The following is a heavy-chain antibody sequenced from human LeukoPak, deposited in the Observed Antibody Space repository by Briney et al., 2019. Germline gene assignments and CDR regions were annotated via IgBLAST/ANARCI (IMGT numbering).Heavy chain of an antibody. Sequence: GGSLRLSCEASGFTFSNHWMHWVRQAPGKGLVWVSVISKDGSTSVYADSVRGRLTISRDNAKNTLYLQMNSLRAEDTAVYYCARDLGQYYDTSDNWFDPWGQGTLVTVSS. V-gene: IGHV3-74*01. CDR2: ISKDGSTS. J-gene: IGHJ5*02. CDR3: ARDLGQYYDTSDNWFDP. CDR1: GFTFSNHW. D-gene: IGHD3-22*01.